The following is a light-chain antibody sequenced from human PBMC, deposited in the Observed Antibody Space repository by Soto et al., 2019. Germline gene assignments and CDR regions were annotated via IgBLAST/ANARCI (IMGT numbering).Light chain of an antibody. J-gene: IGLJ2*01. Sequence: QSVLTQPPSVSAAPGQKVTLSCSGSSSNIGNNYVSWYQQLPGTAPKLLIYDSNKRPSGIPDRFSGSKSGTSATLGITGLQTGDEADYYCGTWDSSLSAVVVGGGTKLTVL. V-gene: IGLV1-51*01. CDR2: DSN. CDR3: GTWDSSLSAVV. CDR1: SSNIGNNY.